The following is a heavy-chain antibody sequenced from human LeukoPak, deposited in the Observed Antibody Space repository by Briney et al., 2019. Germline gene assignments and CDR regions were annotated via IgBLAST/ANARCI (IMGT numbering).Heavy chain of an antibody. Sequence: ASVKVSCKASGYTFTAYYIHWVRQAPGQGLEWLGWINPNSGDTNYAQKFQGRVTMTRDTSITTAYMELSRLKSDDTAVYYCARGLMSAVGVGYFDYWGQGTLVTVS. CDR3: ARGLMSAVGVGYFDY. V-gene: IGHV1-2*02. J-gene: IGHJ4*02. D-gene: IGHD1-26*01. CDR1: GYTFTAYY. CDR2: INPNSGDT.